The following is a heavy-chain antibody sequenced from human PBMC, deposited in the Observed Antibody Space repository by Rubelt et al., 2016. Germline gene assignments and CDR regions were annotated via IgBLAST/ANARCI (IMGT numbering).Heavy chain of an antibody. CDR3: ARVGYSSGWLTLDY. Sequence: QVQLVQSGAEVKKPGASVKVSCKASGYTFTSYDINWVRQATGQGLEWMGWMNPNSGNTGFAQKFQGRVTMTRNTSISTAYMELSSRRSEDTAVYYCARVGYSSGWLTLDYWGQGTLVTVSS. J-gene: IGHJ4*02. CDR2: MNPNSGNT. V-gene: IGHV1-8*01. D-gene: IGHD6-19*01. CDR1: GYTFTSYD.